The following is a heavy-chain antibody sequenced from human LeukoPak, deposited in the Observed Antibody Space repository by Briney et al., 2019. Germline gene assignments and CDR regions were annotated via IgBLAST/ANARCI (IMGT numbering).Heavy chain of an antibody. Sequence: ASVKVSCKASGYTFTSYGISWVRQAPGQGLEWMGWISAYNGNTNYAQKLQGRVTMTTDTSTSTAYMELSSLRSEDTAVYYCATDLDCSSTSCFDYWGQGTLVTVSS. CDR2: ISAYNGNT. CDR1: GYTFTSYG. J-gene: IGHJ4*02. CDR3: ATDLDCSSTSCFDY. D-gene: IGHD2-2*01. V-gene: IGHV1-18*01.